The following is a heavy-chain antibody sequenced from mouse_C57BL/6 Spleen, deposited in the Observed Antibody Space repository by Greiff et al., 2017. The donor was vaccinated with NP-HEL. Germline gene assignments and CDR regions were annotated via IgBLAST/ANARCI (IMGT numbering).Heavy chain of an antibody. V-gene: IGHV1-80*01. CDR3: ARSGTYGSYAMDY. CDR2: IYPGDGDT. Sequence: QVQLQQSGAELVKPGASVKISCKASGYAFSSYWMNWVKQRPGKGLEWIGQIYPGDGDTNYNGKFKGKATLTADKSSSTAYMQLSSLTSEDSAVYFCARSGTYGSYAMDYWGQGTSVTVSS. J-gene: IGHJ4*01. CDR1: GYAFSSYW. D-gene: IGHD1-1*01.